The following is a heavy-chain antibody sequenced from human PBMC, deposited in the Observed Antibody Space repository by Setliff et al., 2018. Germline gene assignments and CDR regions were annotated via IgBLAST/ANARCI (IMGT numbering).Heavy chain of an antibody. CDR1: GFTFDDYG. Sequence: GGSLRLSCAASGFTFDDYGMSWVRQAPGKGLEWVSAISGSGGSTYYADSVKGRFTISRDNSKNTLYLQMNSLRAEDTAVYYCAKDDYSNYAGNFDYWGQGTLVTVSS. CDR3: AKDDYSNYAGNFDY. V-gene: IGHV3-23*01. CDR2: ISGSGGST. D-gene: IGHD4-4*01. J-gene: IGHJ4*02.